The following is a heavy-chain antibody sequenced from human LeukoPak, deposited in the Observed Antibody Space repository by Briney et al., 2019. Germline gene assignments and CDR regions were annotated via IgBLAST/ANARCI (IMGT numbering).Heavy chain of an antibody. CDR2: ISYDGSNK. J-gene: IGHJ1*01. CDR1: GFTFSSYA. Sequence: PGGSLRLSCAASGFTFSSYAMHWVRQAPGKGLEWVAVISYDGSNKYYADSVKGRFTISRDNSKNTLYLQMNSLRAEDTAVYYCAREGSMIVLGDYHEYFQHWGQGTLVTVSS. CDR3: AREGSMIVLGDYHEYFQH. D-gene: IGHD3-22*01. V-gene: IGHV3-30*04.